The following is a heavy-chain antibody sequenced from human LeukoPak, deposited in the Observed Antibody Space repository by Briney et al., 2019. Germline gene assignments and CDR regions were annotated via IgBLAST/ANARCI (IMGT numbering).Heavy chain of an antibody. V-gene: IGHV1-18*01. CDR2: ISANNGDT. Sequence: ASAKVSCKTSGYTFTSHGISWVRQAPGQGLEWMGWISANNGDTKYAQRMQGRLTMTTDTSTSTAYMELRSLRSDDTAIYYCARDWPTVIADYWGQGTLVTVSS. CDR1: GYTFTSHG. D-gene: IGHD4-11*01. CDR3: ARDWPTVIADY. J-gene: IGHJ4*02.